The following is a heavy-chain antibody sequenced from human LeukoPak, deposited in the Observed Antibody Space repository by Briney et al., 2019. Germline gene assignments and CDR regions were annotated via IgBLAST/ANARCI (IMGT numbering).Heavy chain of an antibody. CDR2: IYYSGST. CDR1: GGSISSSSYC. D-gene: IGHD6-19*01. J-gene: IGHJ4*02. Sequence: SETLSLTCTVSGGSISSSSYCWGRIRQPPGKGLEWIGSIYYSGSTYYNPSLKSRVTISVDTSKNQFSLKLSSVTAADTAVYYCARGPGSSGWYYFDYWGQGTLVTVSS. V-gene: IGHV4-39*07. CDR3: ARGPGSSGWYYFDY.